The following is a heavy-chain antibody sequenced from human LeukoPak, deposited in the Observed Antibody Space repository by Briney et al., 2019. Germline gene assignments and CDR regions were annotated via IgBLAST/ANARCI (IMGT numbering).Heavy chain of an antibody. V-gene: IGHV3-48*04. Sequence: GGSLRLSCVASGFTFSSYSMNWVRQAPGKGLEWVSYISASGDTIDYADSVKGRFTISRDNAKSSLYLQMNSLRADDTAIYYCARAFVHWGQGTLVTVSS. J-gene: IGHJ4*02. CDR2: ISASGDTI. CDR3: ARAFVH. CDR1: GFTFSSYS.